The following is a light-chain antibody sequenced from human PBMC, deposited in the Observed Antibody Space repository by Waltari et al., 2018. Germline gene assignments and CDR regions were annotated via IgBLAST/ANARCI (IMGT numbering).Light chain of an antibody. J-gene: IGLJ2*01. CDR3: HSRDSSGDVL. Sequence: SSELTQDPAVSVALGQTGRITGQGDSLGSYYVSWFHQKPGQAPALVIYGKNNRPSGIADRFSASSSGSTASLTIIGAQAEDEADYYCHSRDSSGDVLIGGGTKLTVV. CDR2: GKN. V-gene: IGLV3-19*01. CDR1: SLGSYY.